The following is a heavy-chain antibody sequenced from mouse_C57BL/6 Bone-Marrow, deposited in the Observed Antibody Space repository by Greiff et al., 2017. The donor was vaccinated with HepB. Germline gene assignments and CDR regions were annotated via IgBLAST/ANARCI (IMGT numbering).Heavy chain of an antibody. CDR1: GYTFTSYW. D-gene: IGHD1-1*01. Sequence: QVQLKQPGAELVKPGASVKMSCKASGYTFTSYWITWVKQRPGQGLEWIGDIYPGSGSTNYNEKFKSKATLTVDTSSSTAYMQLSSLTSEDSAVYYCARESTSTVVGPGFAYWGQGTMVTVSA. V-gene: IGHV1-55*01. CDR3: ARESTSTVVGPGFAY. CDR2: IYPGSGST. J-gene: IGHJ3*01.